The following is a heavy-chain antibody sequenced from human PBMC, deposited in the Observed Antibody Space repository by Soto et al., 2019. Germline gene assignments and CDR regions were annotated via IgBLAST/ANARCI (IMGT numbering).Heavy chain of an antibody. V-gene: IGHV3-23*01. J-gene: IGHJ3*02. CDR3: VKDMSSSGAFDI. Sequence: GESLKISCAASGFTFSSYAMSWVRQAPGKGLEWVSAISGSGGSTYYADSVKGRFTISRDNSKNTLYLQMNSLRAEDTAVYYCVKDMSSSGAFDIWGQGTMVTVSS. CDR1: GFTFSSYA. D-gene: IGHD6-6*01. CDR2: ISGSGGST.